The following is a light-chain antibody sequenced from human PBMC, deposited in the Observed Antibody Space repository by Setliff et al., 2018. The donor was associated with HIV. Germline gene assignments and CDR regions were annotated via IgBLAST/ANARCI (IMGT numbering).Light chain of an antibody. CDR3: SSYTSSSTPYV. V-gene: IGLV2-14*03. CDR2: DVS. J-gene: IGLJ1*01. Sequence: QSALTQPASVSGSPGQSITISCTGTSSYVGGYNYVSWYQQHPGKAPKLMIYDVSNRPSGVSNRFSGSKSGNTASLTISGLQAEDEADYYCSSYTSSSTPYVFGTGTKGTVL. CDR1: SSYVGGYNY.